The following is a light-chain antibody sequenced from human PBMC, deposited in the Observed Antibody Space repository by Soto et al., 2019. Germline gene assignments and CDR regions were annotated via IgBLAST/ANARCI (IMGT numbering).Light chain of an antibody. CDR1: QSVLYSSYNKSY. Sequence: DIALTQSPDSLALSLGERATMNCKSSQSVLYSSYNKSYLAWYQVKPGRPPKLLFSWASTRESGVPDRFSGSGAGTDFALTISSLQAEDVAVYYCQQYDSTLITFGQGTRLEIK. CDR2: WAS. J-gene: IGKJ5*01. CDR3: QQYDSTLIT. V-gene: IGKV4-1*01.